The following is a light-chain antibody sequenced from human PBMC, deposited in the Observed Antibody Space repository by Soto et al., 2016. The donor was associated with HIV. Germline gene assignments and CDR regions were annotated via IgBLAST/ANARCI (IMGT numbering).Light chain of an antibody. CDR1: QSLLHSNGYYY. CDR3: QQTYNTRMYT. J-gene: IGKJ2*01. CDR2: AAS. Sequence: MTQSPLTLSVTPGEPASISCRSSQSLLHSNGYYYLTWYQQKPGKAPKLLIYAASSLQSGVPSRFSGSESGTDFTLTISSLQPEDFATYYCQQTYNTRMYTFGQGTKLEIK. V-gene: IGKV1-39*01.